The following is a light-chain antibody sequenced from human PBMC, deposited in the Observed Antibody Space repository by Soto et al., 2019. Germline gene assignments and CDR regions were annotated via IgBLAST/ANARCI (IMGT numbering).Light chain of an antibody. CDR3: CSYTSSTIYV. J-gene: IGLJ1*01. CDR2: DVS. Sequence: QSVLTQPASVSGSPGQSITISCTGTSSDVGGYNYVSWYQQHPGKAPKLMIYDVSNRPSGVSNRFSGSKSGNTASLTISGLQAEDEADYYCCSYTSSTIYVFGTETKVTVL. CDR1: SSDVGGYNY. V-gene: IGLV2-14*01.